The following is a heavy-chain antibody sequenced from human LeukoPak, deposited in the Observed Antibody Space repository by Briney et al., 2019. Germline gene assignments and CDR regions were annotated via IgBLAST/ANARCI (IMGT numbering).Heavy chain of an antibody. V-gene: IGHV1-46*01. CDR3: ARSSSDIVLMVYAWDY. J-gene: IGHJ4*02. CDR2: INPSGGST. D-gene: IGHD2-8*01. CDR1: GYTFTSYY. Sequence: ASVKVSCKASGYTFTSYYMHWVRQAPGQGLEWMGIINPSGGSTSYAQKFQGGVTMTRDTSTSTVYMELSSLRSEDTAVYYCARSSSDIVLMVYAWDYWGQGTLVTVSS.